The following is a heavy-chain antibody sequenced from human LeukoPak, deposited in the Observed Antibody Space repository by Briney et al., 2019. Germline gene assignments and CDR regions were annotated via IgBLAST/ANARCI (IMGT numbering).Heavy chain of an antibody. V-gene: IGHV4-59*01. CDR2: IYYSGNT. D-gene: IGHD3-22*01. CDR3: ARDRDSSGLRDFDL. J-gene: IGHJ2*01. Sequence: SETLSLTFTVSGGSINSYYWSWIRQPPGKGLEWIGYIYYSGNTNYNPSLKSRVSISIDTSKNQLSLQLSSVTAADTAVYYCARDRDSSGLRDFDLWGRGTLVTVSA. CDR1: GGSINSYY.